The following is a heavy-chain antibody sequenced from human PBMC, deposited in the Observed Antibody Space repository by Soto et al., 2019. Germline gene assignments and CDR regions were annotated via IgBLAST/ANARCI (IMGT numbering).Heavy chain of an antibody. CDR3: AREDVLLFLEWFAFRPPYYYGMDV. V-gene: IGHV3-21*01. J-gene: IGHJ6*02. D-gene: IGHD3-3*01. CDR2: ISSSSSYI. Sequence: PGGSLRLSCAASGFNVGAFAVNWVRQAPGKGLEWVSSISSSSSYIYSADSVKGRFTISRDNAKNSLYLKMNSLRAEDTAVYYCAREDVLLFLEWFAFRPPYYYGMDVWGQGTTVTVSS. CDR1: GFNVGAFA.